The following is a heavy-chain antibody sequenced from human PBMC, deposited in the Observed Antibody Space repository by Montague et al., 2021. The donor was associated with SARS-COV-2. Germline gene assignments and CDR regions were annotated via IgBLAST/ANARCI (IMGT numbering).Heavy chain of an antibody. CDR2: IKPDGGEK. V-gene: IGHV3-7*03. J-gene: IGHJ6*02. Sequence: SLRLSCAASGFTFSSYWMSWVRQTPGKGLEWVANIKPDGGEKHYVDSVKGRFTISRDNAKNSLNLQMDSLRAGDTALYYCARDSRIVGATGGMDVWGQGTTVIASS. CDR3: ARDSRIVGATGGMDV. D-gene: IGHD1-26*01. CDR1: GFTFSSYW.